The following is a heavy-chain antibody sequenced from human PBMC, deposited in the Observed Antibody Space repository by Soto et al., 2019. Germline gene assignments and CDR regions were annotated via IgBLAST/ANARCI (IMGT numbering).Heavy chain of an antibody. D-gene: IGHD3-10*01. CDR1: GFTFSSYW. Sequence: PGGSLRLSCAASGFTFSSYWMSWVRQAPGKGLEWVADIKQDGSEKYYVDSVKGRFTISRDNAKNSLYLQMNSLRAEDTAVYYCASVRLLWFGELLQTTPWGWFDPWGQGTLVTVSS. V-gene: IGHV3-7*01. CDR3: ASVRLLWFGELLQTTPWGWFDP. CDR2: IKQDGSEK. J-gene: IGHJ5*02.